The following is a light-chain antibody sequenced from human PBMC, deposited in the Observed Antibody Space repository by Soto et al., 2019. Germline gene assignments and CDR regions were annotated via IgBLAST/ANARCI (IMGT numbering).Light chain of an antibody. Sequence: ETGLTQAPATLSLSPGASATLSCRASQSVSTYLAWYQQKPGQAPRLLIYDASNRVTGIPARFRGSGSGTDFTLTISSLEPDDFAVYYCQQRSNWQITFGQGTRPANK. CDR1: QSVSTY. J-gene: IGKJ5*01. CDR2: DAS. CDR3: QQRSNWQIT. V-gene: IGKV3-11*01.